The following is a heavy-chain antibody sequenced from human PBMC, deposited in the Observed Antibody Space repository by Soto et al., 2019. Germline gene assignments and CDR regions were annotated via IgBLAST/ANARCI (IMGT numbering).Heavy chain of an antibody. J-gene: IGHJ4*02. CDR2: IDHDGPT. Sequence: EVQLVESGGGLVQPGGSLRLSCAGSGFTFSNNWMHWVRQAPGKGLEWVSRIDHDGPTDYAGSVRGRFTISRDNAENTLYLQMNGLRPEDTFVYYCVRESHGDYWGQGTLVTVSS. CDR1: GFTFSNNW. V-gene: IGHV3-74*01. CDR3: VRESHGDY.